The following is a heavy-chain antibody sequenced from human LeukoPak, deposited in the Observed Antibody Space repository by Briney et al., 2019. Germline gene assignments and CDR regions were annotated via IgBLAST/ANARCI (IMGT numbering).Heavy chain of an antibody. D-gene: IGHD5-12*01. Sequence: SETLSLTCTVSGGSISNSRFYWGWIRQSPGKGLEWIGHIYYTGRTQDNPSLKSRVSISIDTSKSQFSLRLTSETAADTAIYFCATPQSGDHSTIDYWGQGTLVIVSS. CDR3: ATPQSGDHSTIDY. CDR2: IYYTGRT. J-gene: IGHJ4*02. V-gene: IGHV4-39*07. CDR1: GGSISNSRFY.